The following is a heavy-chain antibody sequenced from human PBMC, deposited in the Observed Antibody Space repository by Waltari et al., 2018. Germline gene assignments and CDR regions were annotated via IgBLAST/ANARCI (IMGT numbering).Heavy chain of an antibody. Sequence: EVKLLQSGGDLVQPGGSLRLSCAASGFPFSNYAMDWVRQAPGEGLDWVSSISGSGDSVDSADSVKGRFTTSRDNSKNIMYLQMNSLRVEDTALYYCEVSSSSFGNYWGQGALVTVSS. CDR3: EVSSSSFGNY. V-gene: IGHV3-23*01. J-gene: IGHJ4*02. CDR2: ISGSGDSV. D-gene: IGHD6-6*01. CDR1: GFPFSNYA.